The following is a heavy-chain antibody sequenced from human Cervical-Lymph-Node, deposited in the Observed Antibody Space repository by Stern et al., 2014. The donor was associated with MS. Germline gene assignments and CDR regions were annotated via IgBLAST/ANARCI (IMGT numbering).Heavy chain of an antibody. Sequence: EVQLVESGGGLVQFGGSLRLSCAASGFTFSNYAMSWVRQAPGKGLEWVSAMSGSGESTYYADSVKGRFTVSRDNSKNALYLQMNSLRDEDTAIYYCVKGSEVGRPYFFDYWGQGTLVTVSS. J-gene: IGHJ4*02. V-gene: IGHV3-23*04. CDR3: VKGSEVGRPYFFDY. CDR2: MSGSGEST. CDR1: GFTFSNYA. D-gene: IGHD6-6*01.